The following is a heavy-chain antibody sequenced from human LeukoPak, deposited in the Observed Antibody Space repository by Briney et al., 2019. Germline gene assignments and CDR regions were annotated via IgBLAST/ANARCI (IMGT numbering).Heavy chain of an antibody. CDR3: ARSTPFITMIVAFDI. J-gene: IGHJ3*02. V-gene: IGHV5-51*01. Sequence: GESLKISCKGSGYSFTSYWIGWVRQMPGKGLEWMGIIYPGDSDTRCSPSFQGQVTISADKSISTAYLQWSSLKASDTAMYYCARSTPFITMIVAFDIWGQGTMVTVSS. CDR1: GYSFTSYW. D-gene: IGHD3-22*01. CDR2: IYPGDSDT.